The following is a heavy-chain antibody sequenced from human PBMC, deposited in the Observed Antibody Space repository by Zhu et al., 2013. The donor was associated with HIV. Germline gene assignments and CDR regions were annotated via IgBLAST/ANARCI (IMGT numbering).Heavy chain of an antibody. CDR3: ARDRGYSSSWYSIDYYYGMDV. D-gene: IGHD6-13*01. CDR2: IIPIFGTA. V-gene: IGHV1-69*06. Sequence: QVQLVQSGAEVKKPGSSVKVSCKASGGTFSSYAISWVRQAPGQGLEWMGGIIPIFGTANYAQKFQGRVTITADKSTSTAYMELSSLRSEDTAVYYCARDRGYSSSWYSIDYYYGMDVWGQGTTVTVSS. CDR1: GGTFSSYA. J-gene: IGHJ6*02.